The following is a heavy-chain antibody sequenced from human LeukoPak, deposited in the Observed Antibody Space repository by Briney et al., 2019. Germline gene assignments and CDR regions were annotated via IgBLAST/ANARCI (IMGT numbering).Heavy chain of an antibody. D-gene: IGHD3-3*01. V-gene: IGHV4-61*02. CDR2: IYTSGST. CDR3: AIEGGFGVAIFDY. Sequence: RQPAGKGLEWIGRIYTSGSTNYNPSLKSRVTISVDTSKNQFSLKLSSVTAADTAVYYCAIEGGFGVAIFDYWAREPWSPSPQ. J-gene: IGHJ4*02.